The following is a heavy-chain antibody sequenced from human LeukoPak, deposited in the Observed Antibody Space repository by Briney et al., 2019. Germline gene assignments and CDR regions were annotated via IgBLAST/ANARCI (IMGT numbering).Heavy chain of an antibody. J-gene: IGHJ6*02. CDR1: GGSISSYY. CDR2: IYYSGST. V-gene: IGHV4-59*12. Sequence: SETLSLTCTVSGGSISSYYWSWIRQPPGKGLEWIGYIYYSGSTNYNPSLKSRVTISVDTSKNQFSLKLSSVTAADTAVCYCARGRGYCSSTSCYYYYGMDVWGQGTTVTVSS. D-gene: IGHD2-2*01. CDR3: ARGRGYCSSTSCYYYYGMDV.